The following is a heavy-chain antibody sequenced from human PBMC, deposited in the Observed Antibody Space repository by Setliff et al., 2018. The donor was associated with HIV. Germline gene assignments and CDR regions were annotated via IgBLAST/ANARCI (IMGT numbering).Heavy chain of an antibody. CDR3: ARDSGDPYGSGGYYDAFDI. J-gene: IGHJ3*02. CDR2: IRSSGSVV. D-gene: IGHD3-10*01. Sequence: PGGSLRLSCAASGFTFRNFGMHWVRQAPGKGLEWIAFIRSSGSVVHYAASVKGRFTISRDNAKSSLHLQMNSLRAEDTAVYYCARDSGDPYGSGGYYDAFDIWGQGTMVTVSS. CDR1: GFTFRNFG. V-gene: IGHV3-30*02.